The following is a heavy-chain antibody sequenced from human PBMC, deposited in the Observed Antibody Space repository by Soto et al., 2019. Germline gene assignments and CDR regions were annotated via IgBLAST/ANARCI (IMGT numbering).Heavy chain of an antibody. CDR1: GGSMSSSNW. CDR3: ARSEATVLDY. Sequence: QVQLQESGPGLVKPSGTLSLTCTVSGGSMSSSNWWNWVRQPPGKGLEWIGEAHHSGRTNYNPSLNGRVTISVDKSKNHFSLKLSSVTAADTAVYYCARSEATVLDYWGQGTLVTVSS. J-gene: IGHJ4*02. V-gene: IGHV4-4*02. CDR2: AHHSGRT. D-gene: IGHD4-17*01.